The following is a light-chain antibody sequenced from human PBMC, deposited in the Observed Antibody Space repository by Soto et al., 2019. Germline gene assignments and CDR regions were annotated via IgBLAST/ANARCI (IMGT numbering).Light chain of an antibody. J-gene: IGKJ5*01. CDR3: QQRSAGVT. CDR2: RTS. V-gene: IGKV3-15*01. Sequence: VMSQSPATLSVYPGERATLSCRASQSISSNLAWYQQKPGQAPRLLMFRTSSRATGFPARFSGSGSGTDFTLTISSLEPEDFAVYYCQQRSAGVTFGQGTRLAVK. CDR1: QSISSN.